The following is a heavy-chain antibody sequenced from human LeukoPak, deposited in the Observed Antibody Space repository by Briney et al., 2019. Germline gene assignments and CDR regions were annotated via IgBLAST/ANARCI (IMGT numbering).Heavy chain of an antibody. CDR3: ASAVTTRKPFDY. J-gene: IGHJ4*02. CDR2: ISGDGANT. CDR1: GFTSSSYA. V-gene: IGHV3-23*01. Sequence: GGSLRLSCAASGFTSSSYAMSWVRQAPGKGLEWVASISGDGANTNYAESVKGRFTISRDNSKNTLYLQMNSLRAEDTAVYYCASAVTTRKPFDYWGQGTLVTVSS. D-gene: IGHD4-11*01.